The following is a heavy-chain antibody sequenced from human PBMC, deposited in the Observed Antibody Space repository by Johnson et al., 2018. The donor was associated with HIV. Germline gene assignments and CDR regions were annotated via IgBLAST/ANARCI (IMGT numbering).Heavy chain of an antibody. CDR1: GFTFSNYG. Sequence: QVQLVESGGGVVPPGRSLRLSCVASGFTFSNYGMHWVRQAPGKGLEWVAAVWYDGSNTYYAHSVQGRFTIFRDNSENTMYLQMNRLGADDTAVYFCTKDRTNWGYDAFDIWGQGTMVTVSS. V-gene: IGHV3-33*06. CDR3: TKDRTNWGYDAFDI. CDR2: VWYDGSNT. J-gene: IGHJ3*02. D-gene: IGHD7-27*01.